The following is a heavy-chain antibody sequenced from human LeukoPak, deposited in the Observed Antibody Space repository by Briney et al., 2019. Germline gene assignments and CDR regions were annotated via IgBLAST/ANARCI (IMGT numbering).Heavy chain of an antibody. CDR1: GFTFSSYW. D-gene: IGHD3-9*01. J-gene: IGHJ4*02. CDR2: IKQDGSEK. V-gene: IGHV3-7*01. CDR3: ARGSRGVRSLNSQAITIFWLVIKARSIDY. Sequence: GGSLRLSCAASGFTFSSYWMSWVRQAPGKGLEWVANIKQDGSEKYYVHSVKGRFTISRDNAKNSLYLQMNTLRAEDTAVYYCARGSRGVRSLNSQAITIFWLVIKARSIDYWGQGTVATVSS.